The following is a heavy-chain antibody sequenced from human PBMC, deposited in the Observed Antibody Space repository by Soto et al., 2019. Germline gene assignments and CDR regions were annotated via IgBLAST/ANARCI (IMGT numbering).Heavy chain of an antibody. CDR1: GYTSSGYY. CDR3: ARSLTEGYCTITGCYTRPLYGMDV. Sequence: ASVKVSCKASGYTSSGYYIHWLRQAPGQGLEWMGWINPNSGGTNYAQKFQGRVTVTRDTPTSTAYMELSRLTSDDTAVYYCARSLTEGYCTITGCYTRPLYGMDVWGQGTTVTVSS. V-gene: IGHV1-2*02. CDR2: INPNSGGT. J-gene: IGHJ6*02. D-gene: IGHD2-2*02.